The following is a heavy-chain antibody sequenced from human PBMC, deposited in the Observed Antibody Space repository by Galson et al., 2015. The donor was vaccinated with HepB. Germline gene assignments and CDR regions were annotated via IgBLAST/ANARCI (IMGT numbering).Heavy chain of an antibody. J-gene: IGHJ5*02. D-gene: IGHD3-16*01. CDR3: SSGHSWGPLDH. CDR1: GFTFSSYN. V-gene: IGHV3-21*01. CDR2: ISSSSDYI. Sequence: SLRLSCAASGFTFSSYNMHWVRQAPGKGLEWVSSISSSSDYIHYADSVKGRFTVSSYNAKNSLYLPMNSLRAEDKAVYYCSSGHSWGPLDHWGQGTLFTVSS.